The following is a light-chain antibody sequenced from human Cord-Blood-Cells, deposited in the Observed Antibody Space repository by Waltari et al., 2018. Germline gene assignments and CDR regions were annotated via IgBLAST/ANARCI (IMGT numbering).Light chain of an antibody. CDR2: WAS. CDR3: QQYYSTPWT. CDR1: QSVLYSSNNKNY. V-gene: IGKV4-1*01. Sequence: DIVITQSPDPLAVSLGERATINCKSSQSVLYSSNNKNYLAWYQQQPGHPPTLLIYWASTRESGVPDRCSGSGSGTDFTLTISSLQADDVAVYYCQQYYSTPWTFGQGTKVEIK. J-gene: IGKJ1*01.